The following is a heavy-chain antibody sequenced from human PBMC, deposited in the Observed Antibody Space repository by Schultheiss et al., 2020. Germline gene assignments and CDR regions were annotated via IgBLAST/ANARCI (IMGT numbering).Heavy chain of an antibody. CDR1: GFTFSRHW. D-gene: IGHD4-17*01. V-gene: IGHV3-21*01. CDR3: ARSAYYGDYAGMDV. Sequence: GESLKISCAASGFTFSRHWMDWVRQAPGKGLEWVSSISSSSSYIYYADSVKGRFTISRDNAKNSLYLQMNSLRAEDTAVYYCARSAYYGDYAGMDVWGQGTTVTVSS. CDR2: ISSSSSYI. J-gene: IGHJ6*02.